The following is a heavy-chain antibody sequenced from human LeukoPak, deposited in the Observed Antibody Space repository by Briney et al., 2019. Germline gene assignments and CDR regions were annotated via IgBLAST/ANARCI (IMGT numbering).Heavy chain of an antibody. J-gene: IGHJ4*02. V-gene: IGHV3-7*01. CDR1: GFTFSNSW. CDR2: IKQDGSTK. D-gene: IGHD1-26*01. CDR3: ARDTDGSLDY. Sequence: GGSLRLSCAASGFTFSNSWMAWVRQAPGKGLERVANIKQDGSTKHYADSLKDRFTISRDNPKNLLYVQMNSLRADDTAVYYCARDTDGSLDYWGQGILVTVA.